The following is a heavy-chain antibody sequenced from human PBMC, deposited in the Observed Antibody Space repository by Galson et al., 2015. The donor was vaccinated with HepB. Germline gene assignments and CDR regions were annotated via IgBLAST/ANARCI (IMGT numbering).Heavy chain of an antibody. CDR2: IIPILGIA. D-gene: IGHD3-10*01. J-gene: IGHJ3*02. CDR3: ARDQGGSYYNNAFDI. V-gene: IGHV1-69*04. Sequence: SVKVSCKASGGTLSSYAISWVRQAPGQGLEWMGRIIPILGIANYAQRFQGRVTITADKSTSTAYMELSSLRSEDTAVYYCARDQGGSYYNNAFDIWGQGTMVTVSS. CDR1: GGTLSSYA.